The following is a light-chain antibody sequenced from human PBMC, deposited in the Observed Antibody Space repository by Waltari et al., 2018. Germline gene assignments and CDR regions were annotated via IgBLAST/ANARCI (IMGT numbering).Light chain of an antibody. V-gene: IGLV2-14*03. CDR3: SSQTSISACVL. Sequence: QSALTQPASVSGSPGQSINISCTGTSSDVGGYDYVSWYQQHPGKPPKHMIYDVSIRPSVVSNRFSGSKAGNTASLTISVLQAEDEADYYCSSQTSISACVLFGGGTKLTVL. CDR2: DVS. J-gene: IGLJ3*02. CDR1: SSDVGGYDY.